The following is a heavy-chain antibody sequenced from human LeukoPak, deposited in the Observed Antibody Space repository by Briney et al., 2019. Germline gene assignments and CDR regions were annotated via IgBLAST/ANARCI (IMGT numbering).Heavy chain of an antibody. D-gene: IGHD6-6*01. CDR2: INHSRST. Sequence: SETLSLTCAVYGGSFSGYYWSWIRQPPGKGLEWIGEINHSRSTNYNPSLKSRVTISVDTSKNQFSLKLSSVTAADTAVYYCARGRSSFDYWGQGTLVTVSS. J-gene: IGHJ4*02. CDR3: ARGRSSFDY. V-gene: IGHV4-34*01. CDR1: GGSFSGYY.